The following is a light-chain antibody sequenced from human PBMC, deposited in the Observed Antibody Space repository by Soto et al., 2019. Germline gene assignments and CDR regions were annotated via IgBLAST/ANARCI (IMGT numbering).Light chain of an antibody. CDR1: QSISSY. V-gene: IGKV1-39*01. CDR3: QQSYSTPIT. CDR2: AAS. J-gene: IGKJ5*01. Sequence: DIHMTQSPSSLSASVGDRGTIACRAIQSISSYLNWYQQKPGKAPKLLIYAASSLQSGVPSRFSGSGSGTDFTLTISSLQPEDFATYYCQQSYSTPITFGQGTRLEIK.